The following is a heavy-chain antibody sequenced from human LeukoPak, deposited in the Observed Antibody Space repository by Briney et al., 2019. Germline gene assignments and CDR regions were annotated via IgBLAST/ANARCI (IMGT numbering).Heavy chain of an antibody. Sequence: ADTVSLTCAVSGDSISVSYWWAWIRQPPGTGLEWVGYIYYSGSTYYNPSLQSRVTMSVDTSNNQFSLKLNPVTAVDTAVHYCATYSNYGRFNYWGQGTLVTVSS. CDR3: ATYSNYGRFNY. J-gene: IGHJ4*02. CDR1: GDSISVSYW. D-gene: IGHD4-11*01. V-gene: IGHV4-28*01. CDR2: IYYSGST.